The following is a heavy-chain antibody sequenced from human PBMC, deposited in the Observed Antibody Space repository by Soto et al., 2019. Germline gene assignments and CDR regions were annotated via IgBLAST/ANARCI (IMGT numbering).Heavy chain of an antibody. CDR1: GYTFTSYG. D-gene: IGHD3-3*01. CDR2: MNPKNGNT. V-gene: IGHV1-8*02. J-gene: IGHJ6*03. CDR3: ARYTIFGVVTPSNYYYYYMDV. Sequence: GASVKGSCKASGYTFTSYGISWVRQAPGKGLEWMGWMNPKNGNTGYAEKFQGRVTMTRNTSISTAYMELSSLRSEDTTVYYCARYTIFGVVTPSNYYYYYMDVWGKGTTVTVSS.